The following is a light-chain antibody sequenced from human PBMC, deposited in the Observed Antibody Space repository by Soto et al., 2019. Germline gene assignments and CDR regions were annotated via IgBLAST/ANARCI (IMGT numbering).Light chain of an antibody. CDR1: SSDVGGYNY. V-gene: IGLV2-14*01. CDR3: SSCASSSPWV. J-gene: IGLJ2*01. CDR2: DVT. Sequence: QSALTQPASVSGSPGQSITISCTVTSSDVGGYNYVSWYQQYPGKAPKLMIYDVTNRPSGVSNRFSGSKSGNTASLTISGLQAEDEADYYCSSCASSSPWVFGGGTKVTVL.